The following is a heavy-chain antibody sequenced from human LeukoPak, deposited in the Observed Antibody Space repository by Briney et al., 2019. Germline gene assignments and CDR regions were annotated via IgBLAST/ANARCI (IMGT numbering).Heavy chain of an antibody. CDR2: ISAYNGNT. J-gene: IGHJ4*02. CDR1: GYTFTSYG. V-gene: IGHV1-18*01. D-gene: IGHD5-12*01. CDR3: ARDFSGYDSLDY. Sequence: ASVKVSCKASGYTFTSYGISWVRQAPGQELEWMGWISAYNGNTNYAQKLQGRVTMTTDTSTSTAYMELRSLRSDDTAVYYCARDFSGYDSLDYWGQGTLVTVSS.